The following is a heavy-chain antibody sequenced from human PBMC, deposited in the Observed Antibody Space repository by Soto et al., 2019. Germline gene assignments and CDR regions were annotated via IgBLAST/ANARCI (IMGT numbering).Heavy chain of an antibody. CDR3: ARASVSGRRFDY. J-gene: IGHJ4*02. CDR1: GYTFSSYY. V-gene: IGHV1-46*03. CDR2: INPSGGST. D-gene: IGHD6-19*01. Sequence: ASVKVSCKASGYTFSSYYMHWVRQAPGQGLEWMGIINPSGGSTNYAQKLQGRVTMTSDTSTSTVYMELSSLSSEDTAVYYCARASVSGRRFDYWGQGTLVTV.